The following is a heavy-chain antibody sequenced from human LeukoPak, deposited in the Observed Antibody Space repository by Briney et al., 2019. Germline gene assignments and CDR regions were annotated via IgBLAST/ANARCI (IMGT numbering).Heavy chain of an antibody. CDR1: GGSISSYY. CDR2: IHYSGST. D-gene: IGHD2-2*01. Sequence: SETLSLTCTVSGGSISSYYWSWIRQPPGKGLEWIGNIHYSGSTSYKPSLKSRLTISVDTSKNQFSLKLGSVTAADTAVYYCARVGYCGSSSCPYFDYWGQGTLVTVSS. J-gene: IGHJ4*02. V-gene: IGHV4-59*01. CDR3: ARVGYCGSSSCPYFDY.